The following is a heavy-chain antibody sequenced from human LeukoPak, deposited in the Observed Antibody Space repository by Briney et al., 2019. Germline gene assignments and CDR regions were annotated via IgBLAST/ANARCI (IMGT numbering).Heavy chain of an antibody. J-gene: IGHJ4*02. CDR2: IDTKTGNP. Sequence: ASVTVSCKASGYTFSSCAINCVRQAPGQGLEYMGWIDTKTGNPTYAQGFTGRFVFSLDTSVSTAYLQISSLKAEDTAVYYCAIHPSDSSGYFSYWGQGALVTVSS. CDR1: GYTFSSCA. CDR3: AIHPSDSSGYFSY. V-gene: IGHV7-4-1*02. D-gene: IGHD3-22*01.